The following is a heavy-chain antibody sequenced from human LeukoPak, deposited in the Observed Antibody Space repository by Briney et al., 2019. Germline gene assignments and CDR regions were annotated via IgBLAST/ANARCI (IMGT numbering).Heavy chain of an antibody. CDR3: ARDTLMEDFWADYMDV. CDR2: ISSSSRNI. J-gene: IGHJ6*03. D-gene: IGHD3-3*01. CDR1: GFTFSSNS. Sequence: GGYLTLSCAASGFTFSSNSMNCDRHGPGKGLEWGTSISSSSRNIYYADSVKGRFTISRDNAKNSLYLQMNSLRAEDTAVYYCARDTLMEDFWADYMDVWGKGTTVTVSS. V-gene: IGHV3-21*01.